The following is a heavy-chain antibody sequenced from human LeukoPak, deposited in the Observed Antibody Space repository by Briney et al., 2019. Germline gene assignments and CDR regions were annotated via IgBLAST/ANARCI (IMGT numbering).Heavy chain of an antibody. J-gene: IGHJ1*01. CDR1: GDSVSRSDSY. CDR3: ARRRYYDGSGYLE. V-gene: IGHV4-39*01. Sequence: PSETLSLTCSVSGDSVSRSDSYWDWIRQPPGKGLEWIGPIYYSGRTYYSPSLKRRCPMSVAPSNNQFSLNLRSVTAADTAVYYCARRRYYDGSGYLEWGQGTLLSVSS. D-gene: IGHD3-22*01. CDR2: IYYSGRT.